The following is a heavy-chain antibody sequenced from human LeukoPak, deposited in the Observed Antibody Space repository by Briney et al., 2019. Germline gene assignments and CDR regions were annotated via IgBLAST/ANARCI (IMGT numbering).Heavy chain of an antibody. V-gene: IGHV3-74*01. CDR3: ARDSGSSALGAFDV. CDR1: GFTSTRHW. J-gene: IGHJ3*01. CDR2: VNSDGSRK. Sequence: PGGSLRLSCAASGFTSTRHWMHWVRQAPGKGLVWVSHVNSDGSRKSYADSVRGRFTISRDNGKNTLDLQMNSLRAEDTAVYYCARDSGSSALGAFDVWGQGTMVSVSS. D-gene: IGHD1-26*01.